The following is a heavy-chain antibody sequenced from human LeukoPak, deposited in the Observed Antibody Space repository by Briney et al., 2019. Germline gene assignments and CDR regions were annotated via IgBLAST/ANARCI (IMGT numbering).Heavy chain of an antibody. D-gene: IGHD2-2*01. J-gene: IGHJ4*02. CDR3: ARGIVVVPAALFDY. V-gene: IGHV3-30-3*01. Sequence: GGSLRLSCAASGFTFSSYAMHWVRQAPGKGLEGVAVISYDGSNKYYADSVKGRFTISRDNSKNTLYLQMNSLRAEDTAVYYCARGIVVVPAALFDYWGQGTLVTVSS. CDR1: GFTFSSYA. CDR2: ISYDGSNK.